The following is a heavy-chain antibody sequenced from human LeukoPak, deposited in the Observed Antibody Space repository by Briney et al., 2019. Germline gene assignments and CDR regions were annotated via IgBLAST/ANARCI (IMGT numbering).Heavy chain of an antibody. Sequence: GRSLRLSCAACGLTYDDQGMNWARQAPGKGLEWVSGLNWNGGSTVYADSVKGRFTIPRDNPKNSLYRQMISLRAWDTAFDYCATSSSWADDAFDIWGEGTMVTVSS. CDR3: ATSSSWADDAFDI. CDR1: GLTYDDQG. J-gene: IGHJ3*02. CDR2: LNWNGGST. D-gene: IGHD6-13*01. V-gene: IGHV3-20*04.